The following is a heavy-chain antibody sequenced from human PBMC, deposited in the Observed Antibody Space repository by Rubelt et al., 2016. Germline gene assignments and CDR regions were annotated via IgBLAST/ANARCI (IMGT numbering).Heavy chain of an antibody. J-gene: IGHJ4*02. CDR1: GYTFTSYS. CDR2: INPSGGST. Sequence: QVQLVQSGAEVKKPGASVKVSCKASGYTFTSYSMHWVRQAPGQGLEWMGIINPSGGSTSYAQKFQGRVTMTRDTSTSTVYMELSSLRSEDTAVYYCSRVEYYYDSSGYSDYWGQGTLVTVSS. V-gene: IGHV1-46*01. D-gene: IGHD3-22*01. CDR3: SRVEYYYDSSGYSDY.